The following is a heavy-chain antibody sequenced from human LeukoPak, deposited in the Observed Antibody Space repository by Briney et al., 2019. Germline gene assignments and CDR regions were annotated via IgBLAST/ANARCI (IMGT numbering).Heavy chain of an antibody. D-gene: IGHD6-13*01. V-gene: IGHV3-64*01. J-gene: IGHJ4*02. CDR1: GFTFSSYA. CDR3: ARDISSRWYDY. Sequence: PGGSLRLSCAASGFTFSSYAMHWVRQAPGKGLEYVSATSSNGGSTYYANSVKGRVTISRDNSKNTLYLQMGSLRVEDMAVYYCARDISSRWYDYWGQGALVTVSS. CDR2: TSSNGGST.